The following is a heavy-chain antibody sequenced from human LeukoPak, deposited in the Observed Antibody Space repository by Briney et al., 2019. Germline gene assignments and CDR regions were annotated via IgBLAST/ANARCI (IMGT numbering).Heavy chain of an antibody. CDR2: IIPILGIA. CDR1: GGTFSSYA. V-gene: IGHV1-69*04. D-gene: IGHD6-25*01. CDR3: ARMSRRPYYYGMDV. J-gene: IGHJ6*02. Sequence: SVKVSCKASGGTFSSYAISWVRQAPGQGLEWMGRIIPILGIANYAQKFQGRVTITADKSTSTAYMELSSLGSEGTAVYYCARMSRRPYYYGMDVWGQGTTVTVSS.